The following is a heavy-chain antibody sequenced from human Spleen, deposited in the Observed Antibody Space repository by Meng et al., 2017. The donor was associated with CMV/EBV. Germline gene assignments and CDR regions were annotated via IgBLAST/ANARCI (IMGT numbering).Heavy chain of an antibody. CDR3: AKDRSSSSFFDY. Sequence: GGSLRLSCVASGFTFNNYGMHWVRQTPGKGLEWVAFLRYDGISKYYADSVKGRFTISRDNSKNTLYLQMNSLRDEDKAVYYCAKDRSSSSFFDYWGQGALVTVSS. D-gene: IGHD6-6*01. V-gene: IGHV3-30*02. CDR1: GFTFNNYG. J-gene: IGHJ4*02. CDR2: LRYDGISK.